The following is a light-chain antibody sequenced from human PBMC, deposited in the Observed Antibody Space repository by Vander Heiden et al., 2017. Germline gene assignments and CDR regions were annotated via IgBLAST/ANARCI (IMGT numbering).Light chain of an antibody. CDR1: KSVSSS. J-gene: IGKJ1*01. V-gene: IGKV3-11*01. CDR3: QQRSNWLWT. Sequence: MLTPSPATLSLSAEGGATLSYSASKSVSSSFAWYQQKHGQASTLLIYDASNRATGIPARFSGSGSGTDFTLTISSLEPEDFAVYYCQQRSNWLWTFGQGTKVEIK. CDR2: DAS.